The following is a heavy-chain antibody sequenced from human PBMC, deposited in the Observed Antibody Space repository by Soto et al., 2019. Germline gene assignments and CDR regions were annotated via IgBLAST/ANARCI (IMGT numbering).Heavy chain of an antibody. CDR1: GFTFSSYA. CDR2: ISSDESNK. V-gene: IGHV3-30-3*01. D-gene: IGHD3-22*01. CDR3: ARDDYPYYDDSSGYHFDY. Sequence: GGSLRLSCAASGFTFSSYAMHWVRQAPGKGLEWVALISSDESNKYYADSVKGRFTISRDNAKNSLYLQMNSLRAEDTAVYYCARDDYPYYDDSSGYHFDYWGQGALVTVSS. J-gene: IGHJ4*02.